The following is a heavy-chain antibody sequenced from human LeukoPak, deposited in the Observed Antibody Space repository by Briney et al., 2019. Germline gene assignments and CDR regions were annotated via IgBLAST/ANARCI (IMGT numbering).Heavy chain of an antibody. CDR2: INHSGST. CDR3: ARGLSSSWPYYYYYGMDV. D-gene: IGHD6-13*01. J-gene: IGHJ6*02. CDR1: GGSFSGYY. V-gene: IGHV4-34*01. Sequence: PSETLSLTCAVYGGSFSGYYWSWIRQPPGKGLEWIGEINHSGSTNYNPSLKSRVTILVDTSKNQFSLKLSSVTAADTAVYYCARGLSSSWPYYYYYGMDVWGQGTTVTVSS.